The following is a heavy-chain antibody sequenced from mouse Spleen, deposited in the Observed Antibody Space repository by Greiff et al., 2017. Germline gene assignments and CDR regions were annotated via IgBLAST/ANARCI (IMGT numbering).Heavy chain of an antibody. J-gene: IGHJ2*01. D-gene: IGHD2-1*01. Sequence: VQLKESGGGLVKPGGSLKLSCAASGFTFSSYAMSWVRQTPEKRLEWVATISDGGSYTYYPDNVKGRFTISRDNAKNNLYLQMSHLKSEDTAMYYCARDNYGNLFDYWGQGTTLTVSS. V-gene: IGHV5-4*01. CDR2: ISDGGSYT. CDR3: ARDNYGNLFDY. CDR1: GFTFSSYA.